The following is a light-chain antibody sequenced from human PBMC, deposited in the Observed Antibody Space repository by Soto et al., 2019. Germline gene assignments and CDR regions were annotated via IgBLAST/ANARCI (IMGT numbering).Light chain of an antibody. Sequence: DIQMTQSPSTLSASVGDTVTITCRASQSVSTWLAWYQQKPGKAPKLLIYMASTLESGVPSRFSGSASGTEFTLTISSLQPDDFATYYCQQHNTYPPTFGQGTKVEIK. CDR2: MAS. CDR3: QQHNTYPPT. CDR1: QSVSTW. V-gene: IGKV1-5*03. J-gene: IGKJ1*01.